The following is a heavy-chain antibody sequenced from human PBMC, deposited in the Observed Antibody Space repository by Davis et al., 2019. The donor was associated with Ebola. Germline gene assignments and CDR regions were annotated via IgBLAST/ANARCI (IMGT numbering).Heavy chain of an antibody. J-gene: IGHJ5*02. V-gene: IGHV4-39*02. Sequence: SETLSLTCSVSGGSITSSSFFWAWIRQPPGKGLEWIGAVYYSGMTYYSPSLKSRVIISIDTSRNQFSLKLTSVTAADTAMYYCARDRLIGLRVDTWGQGTLVAVSS. D-gene: IGHD3/OR15-3a*01. CDR1: GGSITSSSFF. CDR3: ARDRLIGLRVDT. CDR2: VYYSGMT.